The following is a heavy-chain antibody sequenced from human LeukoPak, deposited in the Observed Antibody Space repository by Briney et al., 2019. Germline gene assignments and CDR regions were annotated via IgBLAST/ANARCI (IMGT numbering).Heavy chain of an antibody. CDR3: ASSKPWTTVTTIIPN. CDR1: GGSISSYY. V-gene: IGHV4-59*01. J-gene: IGHJ4*02. D-gene: IGHD4-11*01. Sequence: SETLSLTCTVSGGSISSYYWSWIRQPPGKGLEWIGYIYYSGSTNYNPSLKSRVTMSGDTSKNQFSLKLRSVTAADTAVYYCASSKPWTTVTTIIPNWGQGTLVTVSS. CDR2: IYYSGST.